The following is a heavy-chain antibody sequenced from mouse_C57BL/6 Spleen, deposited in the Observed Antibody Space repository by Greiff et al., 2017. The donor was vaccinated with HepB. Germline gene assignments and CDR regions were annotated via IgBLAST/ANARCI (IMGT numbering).Heavy chain of an antibody. V-gene: IGHV1-22*01. D-gene: IGHD2-1*01. CDR2: INPNNGGT. J-gene: IGHJ4*01. Sequence: EVQLQESGPELVKPGASVKMSCKASGYTFTDYNMHWVKQSHGKSLEWIGYINPNNGGTSYNQKFKGKATLTVNKSSSTAYMELRSLTSEDSAVYYCARWGNNFYYYAMDYWGQGTSVTVSS. CDR1: GYTFTDYN. CDR3: ARWGNNFYYYAMDY.